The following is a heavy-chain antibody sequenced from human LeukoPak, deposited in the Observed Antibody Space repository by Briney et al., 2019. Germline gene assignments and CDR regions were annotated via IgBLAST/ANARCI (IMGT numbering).Heavy chain of an antibody. CDR3: ARDLLGRPDIVVVGDAFDI. Sequence: GGSLRLSCAASGFTFSSYSMNWVRQAPGKGLEWVSSISSSSSYIYYADSVKGRFTISRDNAKNSLYLQMNSLRAEDTAVYYCARDLLGRPDIVVVGDAFDIWGQGTMVTVSS. D-gene: IGHD2-2*01. V-gene: IGHV3-21*01. CDR1: GFTFSSYS. J-gene: IGHJ3*02. CDR2: ISSSSSYI.